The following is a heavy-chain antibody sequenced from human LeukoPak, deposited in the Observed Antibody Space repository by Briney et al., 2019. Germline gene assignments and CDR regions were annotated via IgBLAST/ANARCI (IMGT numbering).Heavy chain of an antibody. CDR1: GFTFGDYA. Sequence: GSLRLPCTASGFTFGDYAMSWVRQAPGKGLGWLVFIRSKAYGGTTEYAASVKGRFTISRDDSKSIAYLQMNSLKTEDTAVYYCTSIDYLHVGLDWFDPWGQGTLVTVSS. D-gene: IGHD1-26*01. J-gene: IGHJ5*02. V-gene: IGHV3-49*04. CDR3: TSIDYLHVGLDWFDP. CDR2: IRSKAYGGTT.